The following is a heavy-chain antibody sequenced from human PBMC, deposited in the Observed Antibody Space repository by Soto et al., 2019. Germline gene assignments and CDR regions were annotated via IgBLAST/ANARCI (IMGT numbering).Heavy chain of an antibody. CDR1: GGSFSGYY. V-gene: IGHV4-34*01. D-gene: IGHD5-18*01. J-gene: IGHJ4*02. CDR2: INHSGST. CDR3: ARALGYTYGHLPIDY. Sequence: PSETLSLTCAVYGGSFSGYYWSWVRQPPVKGLEWIGEINHSGSTNYNPSLKSRLTISVDTSKNQFSLNLSSVTAADTALYYCARALGYTYGHLPIDYWGQGTLITVSS.